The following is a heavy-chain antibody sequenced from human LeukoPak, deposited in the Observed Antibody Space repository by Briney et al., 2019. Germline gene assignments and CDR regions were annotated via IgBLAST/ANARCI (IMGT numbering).Heavy chain of an antibody. Sequence: SLRLSCAGSGFTFDDYAMHWVRQAPGKGLEWVSGISWNSGSIGYADSVKGRFTISRDNAKNSLYLQMNSLRAEDTALYYCIKGSESYYDSRADYWGQGTLVTVSA. J-gene: IGHJ4*02. D-gene: IGHD3-22*01. CDR1: GFTFDDYA. CDR3: IKGSESYYDSRADY. V-gene: IGHV3-9*01. CDR2: ISWNSGSI.